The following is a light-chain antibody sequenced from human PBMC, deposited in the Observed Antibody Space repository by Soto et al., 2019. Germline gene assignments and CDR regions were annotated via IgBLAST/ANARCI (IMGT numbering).Light chain of an antibody. J-gene: IGLJ1*01. V-gene: IGLV1-51*01. CDR1: SSDLGAGFD. CDR3: GTWDSSLSAGV. CDR2: DNN. Sequence: QSALTQPPSVSGAPGQRVTISCTGASSDLGAGFDVHWYQQLPGTAPKLLIYDNNKRPSGIPDRFSGSKSGTSATLGITGLQTGDEADYYCGTWDSSLSAGVFGPGTKVTVL.